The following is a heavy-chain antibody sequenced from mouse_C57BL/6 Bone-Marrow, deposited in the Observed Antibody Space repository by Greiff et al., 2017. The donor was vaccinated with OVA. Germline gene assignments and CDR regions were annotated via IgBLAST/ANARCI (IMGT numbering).Heavy chain of an antibody. CDR1: GYTFTSYW. CDR2: IDPSDSYT. J-gene: IGHJ2*01. D-gene: IGHD5-1*01. CDR3: ARECLLLYY. Sequence: VQLQQPGAELVKPGASVKLSCKASGYTFTSYWMQWVKQRPGQGLEWIGEIDPSDSYTNYNQKFKGKATLTVDTSSSTAYMQRSSLTSEDSAVYDGARECLLLYYWGQGTTLTVSS. V-gene: IGHV1-50*01.